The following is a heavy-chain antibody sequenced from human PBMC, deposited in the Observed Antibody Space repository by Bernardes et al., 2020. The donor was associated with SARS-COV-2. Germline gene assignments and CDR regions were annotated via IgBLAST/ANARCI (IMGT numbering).Heavy chain of an antibody. Sequence: GWSLFLSCVASGFTFRKTAMTWVRQVPGPGLAWVSAISAIGGSTYYAESVKGRFTISRDNSRNTLYLEMNSLRAEDTAVYYCSKNAKYSSSSMEVWGQGTTVTVS. CDR2: ISAIGGST. J-gene: IGHJ6*02. V-gene: IGHV3-23*01. CDR3: SKNAKYSSSSMEV. CDR1: GFTFRKTA. D-gene: IGHD6-6*01.